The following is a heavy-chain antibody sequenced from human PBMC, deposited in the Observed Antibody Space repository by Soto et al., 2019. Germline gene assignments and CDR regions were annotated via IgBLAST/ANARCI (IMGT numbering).Heavy chain of an antibody. CDR3: AKDRYTYNTAGFDY. J-gene: IGHJ4*02. CDR2: ISGSGGDT. Sequence: LRLSCAASGFTFSNFAMSWVRQAPGKGLEWVSAISGSGGDTWYKDSVEGRFTISRDNSKNTLFLHLSSLRSEDTAIYYCAKDRYTYNTAGFDYWGQGTLVTVSS. V-gene: IGHV3-23*01. D-gene: IGHD3-16*02. CDR1: GFTFSNFA.